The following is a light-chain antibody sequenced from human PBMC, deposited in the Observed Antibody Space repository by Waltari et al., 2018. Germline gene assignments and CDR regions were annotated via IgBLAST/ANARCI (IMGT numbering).Light chain of an antibody. CDR3: CSYAGIWV. Sequence: QSALTQPRSVSGSPGQSVTISCAGPGRHVGDFNSVSWYQQHPGKAPKLVIFDVTKRPSGVPDRFSGSKSGTSASLTVSGLQAEDEADYYCCSYAGIWVFGGGTKLTVL. V-gene: IGLV2-11*01. CDR1: GRHVGDFNS. CDR2: DVT. J-gene: IGLJ3*02.